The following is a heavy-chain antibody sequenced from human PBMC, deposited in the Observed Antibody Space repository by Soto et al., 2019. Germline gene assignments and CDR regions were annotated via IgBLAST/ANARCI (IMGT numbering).Heavy chain of an antibody. CDR1: GFTFSTYW. J-gene: IGHJ6*02. Sequence: GGSLRLSCAASGFTFSTYWMHWVRQAPGKGLVWVSHINSDGTSTTYADSVKGRFTISRDNAKNTLYLQMNSLRAEDTAVYYWARAEWLLTVYGLDVWGQGTTVTVAS. CDR2: INSDGTST. D-gene: IGHD3-3*01. V-gene: IGHV3-74*01. CDR3: ARAEWLLTVYGLDV.